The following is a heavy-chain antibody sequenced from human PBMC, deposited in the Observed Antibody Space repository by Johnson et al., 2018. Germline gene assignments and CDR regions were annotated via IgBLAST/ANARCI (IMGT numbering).Heavy chain of an antibody. Sequence: QVQLQECGGGLVKPGGSLRLSCAASGFTFSDYYMSWIRQDPGKGMEWVSYISSSATTIYYAESVKGRFTISWGNANIPLYLQMNSTRAEDTAVYYCARVSDRDGYNLWLDICDIWGQGTMVTVSS. J-gene: IGHJ3*02. CDR1: GFTFSDYY. CDR3: ARVSDRDGYNLWLDICDI. V-gene: IGHV3-11*04. D-gene: IGHD5-24*01. CDR2: ISSSATTI.